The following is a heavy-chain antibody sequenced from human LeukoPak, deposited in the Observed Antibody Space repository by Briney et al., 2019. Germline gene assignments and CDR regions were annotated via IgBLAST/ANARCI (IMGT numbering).Heavy chain of an antibody. Sequence: PSETLSLTCAVSGYSISSGYYWGWIRQPPGKGLEWIGSIYHSGSTYYNPSLKSRVTISVDTSKNQFSLKLSSVTAADTAVYYCARGRGGYSYEWPFDYWGQGTLVTVSS. D-gene: IGHD5-18*01. CDR1: GYSISSGYY. V-gene: IGHV4-38-2*01. CDR3: ARGRGGYSYEWPFDY. J-gene: IGHJ4*02. CDR2: IYHSGST.